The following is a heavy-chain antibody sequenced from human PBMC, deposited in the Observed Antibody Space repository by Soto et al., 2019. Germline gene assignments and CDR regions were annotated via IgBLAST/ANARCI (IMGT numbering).Heavy chain of an antibody. Sequence: PVGSLRLSCAASGFPFTTYSMNWVRQAPGKGLEWVSSISTSSDIYYADSVKGRFTISRDNAKNSLSLQMNSLRAEDTAVYYCAREETTWPLAYGMDVWGQGTTVTVSS. CDR3: AREETTWPLAYGMDV. CDR2: ISTSSDI. J-gene: IGHJ6*02. CDR1: GFPFTTYS. V-gene: IGHV3-21*01. D-gene: IGHD4-17*01.